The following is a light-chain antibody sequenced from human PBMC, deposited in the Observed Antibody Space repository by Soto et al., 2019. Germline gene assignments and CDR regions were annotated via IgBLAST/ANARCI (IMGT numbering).Light chain of an antibody. V-gene: IGKV4-1*01. CDR3: QQYESTPPT. CDR1: QRVLYSSNNKNY. J-gene: IGKJ2*01. CDR2: WAS. Sequence: DIVMTQSPDSLAVSLGERATINCKSSQRVLYSSNNKNYLAWYQQRPGQPPKLLIYWASTRESGVPDRFSGSGSGTDFTLTITGLQAEDVAVYYCQQYESTPPTFGQGTKLEIK.